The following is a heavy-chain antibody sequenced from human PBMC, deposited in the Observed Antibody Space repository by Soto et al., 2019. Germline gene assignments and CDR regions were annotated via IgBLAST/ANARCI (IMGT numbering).Heavy chain of an antibody. D-gene: IGHD1-26*01. V-gene: IGHV3-9*01. J-gene: IGHJ4*02. CDR3: AKGRAYSALKPPFDY. CDR1: GFTFDDYA. Sequence: GGSLRLSCAASGFTFDDYAMHWVRQAPGKGLEWVSGISWNSGSIGYADSVKGRFTISRDNAKNSLYLQMNSLRAEDTALYYCAKGRAYSALKPPFDYWGQGTLVTVSS. CDR2: ISWNSGSI.